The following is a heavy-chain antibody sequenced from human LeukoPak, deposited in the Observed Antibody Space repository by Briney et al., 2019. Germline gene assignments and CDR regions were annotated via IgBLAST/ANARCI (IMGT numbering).Heavy chain of an antibody. D-gene: IGHD2-15*01. CDR2: ISSGSNYT. V-gene: IGHV3-21*01. J-gene: IGHJ4*02. CDR1: RFTFSTYN. CDR3: ASDGLYCSGGRCFRQYYFEY. Sequence: SGGSLRLSCAASRFTFSTYNMNWVRQAPGKGLEWVSSISSGSNYTFYADSLKGRFTISRDNAKNSLYLQMNSLRAEDTAVYYCASDGLYCSGGRCFRQYYFEYWGQGTLVTVSS.